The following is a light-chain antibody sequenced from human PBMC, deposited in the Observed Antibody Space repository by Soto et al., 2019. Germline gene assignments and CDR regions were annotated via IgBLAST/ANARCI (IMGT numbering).Light chain of an antibody. Sequence: DVQMTQSPSTLSASVGDRVTITCRASQNVNRWLAWYQQKPGKAPKLLIYGASSLEDGVPSRFGGGESGTLFTLTISSLQPDDFATYYCQQYESFSFAFGPGTKVDIK. CDR1: QNVNRW. CDR3: QQYESFSFA. V-gene: IGKV1-5*01. J-gene: IGKJ3*01. CDR2: GAS.